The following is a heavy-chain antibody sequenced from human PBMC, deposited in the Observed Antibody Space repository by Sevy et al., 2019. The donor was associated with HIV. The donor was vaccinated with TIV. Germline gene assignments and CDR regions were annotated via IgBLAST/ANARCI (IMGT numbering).Heavy chain of an antibody. V-gene: IGHV1-18*01. J-gene: IGHJ3*02. CDR2: ISAYNGNT. CDR1: GYTFTSYG. CDR3: ARGYYDSSVGWGAPDDAFDI. D-gene: IGHD3-22*01. Sequence: ASVKVSCNASGYTFTSYGISWVRQAPGQGLEWMGWISAYNGNTNDAQKLQGRVTMTTDTSTSTAYMELRSLRSDDTAVYYCARGYYDSSVGWGAPDDAFDIWGQGTMVTVSS.